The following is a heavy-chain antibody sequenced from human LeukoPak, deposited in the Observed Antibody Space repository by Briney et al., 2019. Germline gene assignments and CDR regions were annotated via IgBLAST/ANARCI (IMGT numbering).Heavy chain of an antibody. J-gene: IGHJ5*02. V-gene: IGHV4-38-2*02. Sequence: SETLSLTCTVSGYSISSGYYWGWIRQPPGKGLEWIGSIYHSGSTYYNPSLKSRVTISVDTSKNQFSLKLSSVTAADTAVYYCAREAPWAPDDPWGQGTLVTVSS. CDR1: GYSISSGYY. CDR3: AREAPWAPDDP. CDR2: IYHSGST. D-gene: IGHD7-27*01.